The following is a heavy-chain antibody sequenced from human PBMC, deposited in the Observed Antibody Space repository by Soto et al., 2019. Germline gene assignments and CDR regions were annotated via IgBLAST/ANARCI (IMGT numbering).Heavy chain of an antibody. Sequence: EVQLVESGGGLVQPGGSLRLSCAASGFTFSSYDMHWVRQATGKGLEWVSAIGTAGDTYYPGSVKGRFTISRENAKNSLYLQMNSLRAGDTAVYYCARGQRMVGAHGYYYYGMDVWGQGTTVTVSS. J-gene: IGHJ6*02. CDR2: IGTAGDT. CDR1: GFTFSSYD. D-gene: IGHD2-15*01. CDR3: ARGQRMVGAHGYYYYGMDV. V-gene: IGHV3-13*04.